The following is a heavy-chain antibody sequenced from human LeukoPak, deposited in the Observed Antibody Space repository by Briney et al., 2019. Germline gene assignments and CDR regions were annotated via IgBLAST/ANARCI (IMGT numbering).Heavy chain of an antibody. CDR3: ATYSSASDAFAI. V-gene: IGHV4-4*07. J-gene: IGHJ3*02. CDR2: IYTSGNTNY. D-gene: IGHD6-19*01. CDR1: GGSINYYY. Sequence: SETLSLTXTVSGGSINYYYWSWIRQPAGKGLEWIGHIYTSGNTNYNYNPSLKSRVSMSIDTSKNQFSLNLSSVAAADTAFYYCATYSSASDAFAIWGQGTKVTVSS.